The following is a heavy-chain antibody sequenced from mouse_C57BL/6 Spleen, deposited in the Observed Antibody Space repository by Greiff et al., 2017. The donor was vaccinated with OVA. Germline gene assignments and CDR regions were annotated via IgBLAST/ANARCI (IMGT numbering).Heavy chain of an antibody. D-gene: IGHD4-1*01. V-gene: IGHV1-82*01. CDR1: GYAFSSSW. Sequence: VQLVESGPELVKPGASVKISCKASGYAFSSSWMNWVKQRPGKGLEWIGRIYPGDGDTNYNGKFKGKATLTADKSSSTAYMQLSSLTSEDSAVYFCARSGTGNWYFDVWGTGTTVTVSS. CDR3: ARSGTGNWYFDV. CDR2: IYPGDGDT. J-gene: IGHJ1*03.